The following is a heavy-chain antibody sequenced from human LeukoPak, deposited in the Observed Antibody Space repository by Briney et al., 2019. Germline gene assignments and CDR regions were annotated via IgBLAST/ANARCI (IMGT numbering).Heavy chain of an antibody. V-gene: IGHV4-30-4*01. CDR3: ARACMGGYDCGPEADYFDY. Sequence: SQTLSLTCTVSGGSISSGDYYWSWIRQPPGKGLEWIGYIYYSGSTYYNPSLKSRVTISVDTSKNQFSLKLSSVTAADTAVYYCARACMGGYDCGPEADYFDYWGQGTLVTVSS. J-gene: IGHJ4*02. CDR2: IYYSGST. CDR1: GGSISSGDYY. D-gene: IGHD5-12*01.